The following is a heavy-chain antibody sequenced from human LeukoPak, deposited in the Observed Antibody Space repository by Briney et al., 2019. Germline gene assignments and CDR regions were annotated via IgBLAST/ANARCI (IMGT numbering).Heavy chain of an antibody. CDR1: GFTFNSYA. CDR3: ARDVGGGYYSPTY. V-gene: IGHV3-48*02. CDR2: IDPSSRTI. J-gene: IGHJ4*02. D-gene: IGHD1-26*01. Sequence: PGGSLRLSCAASGFTFNSYAMNWVRQAPGKGLEWISFIDPSSRTIYYADSVEGRFTISRDNAKRSLYLQMNSLRDEDTALYYCARDVGGGYYSPTYWGQGTLVTVSP.